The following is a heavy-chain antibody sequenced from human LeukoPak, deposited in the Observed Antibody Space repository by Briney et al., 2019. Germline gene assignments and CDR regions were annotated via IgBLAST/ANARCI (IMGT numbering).Heavy chain of an antibody. CDR1: GFTFDDYA. CDR3: ARVGYCNEATCYTAGPNWFDP. V-gene: IGHV3-20*01. J-gene: IGHJ5*02. D-gene: IGHD2/OR15-2a*01. Sequence: PGRSLRLSCAASGFTFDDYAMHWVRQAPGKGLEWVSGINWNGGTTGYVDSVKSRFTVSRDNAKNSLYLQMNSLRAEDTALYHCARVGYCNEATCYTAGPNWFDPWGQGTLVTVSS. CDR2: INWNGGTT.